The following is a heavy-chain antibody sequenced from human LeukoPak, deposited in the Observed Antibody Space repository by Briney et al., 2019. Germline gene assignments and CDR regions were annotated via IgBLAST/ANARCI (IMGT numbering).Heavy chain of an antibody. CDR2: IYYSGST. CDR1: GGSISSGSYY. CDR3: ASTVGTAMVNY. V-gene: IGHV4-39*01. J-gene: IGHJ4*02. Sequence: PSQTLSLTCTVSGGSISSGSYYWSWIRQPPGKGLEWIGSIYYSGSTYYNPSLKSRVTISVDTSKNQFSLKLSSVTAADTAVYYCASTVGTAMVNYWGRGTLVTVSS. D-gene: IGHD5-18*01.